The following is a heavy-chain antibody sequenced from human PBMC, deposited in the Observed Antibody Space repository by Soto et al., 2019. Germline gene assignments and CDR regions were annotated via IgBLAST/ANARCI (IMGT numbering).Heavy chain of an antibody. Sequence: SQPLSLTCAISGDSVSSNSAAWNWIRQSPSRGLEWLGRTYYRSKWYNDYAVSVKSRITINPDTSKNQFSLQLNSVTPEDTAVYYCAREAHFIVVVPAALDAFDIWGQGTMVTVSS. J-gene: IGHJ3*02. CDR2: TYYRSKWYN. D-gene: IGHD2-2*01. V-gene: IGHV6-1*01. CDR1: GDSVSSNSAA. CDR3: AREAHFIVVVPAALDAFDI.